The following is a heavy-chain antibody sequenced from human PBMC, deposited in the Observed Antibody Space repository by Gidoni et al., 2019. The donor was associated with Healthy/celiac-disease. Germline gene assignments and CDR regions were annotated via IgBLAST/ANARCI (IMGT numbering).Heavy chain of an antibody. CDR1: GGTFSRYA. D-gene: IGHD6-19*01. J-gene: IGHJ4*02. V-gene: IGHV1-69*01. CDR3: ARDGVAVAGTNYFDY. CDR2: IIPIFGTA. Sequence: QVQLVQSGAEVKKPGSSAKVSCKASGGTFSRYAISWVRQAPGQGLEWMGGIIPIFGTANYAQKFQGRVTITADESTSTAYMELSSLRSEDTAVYYCARDGVAVAGTNYFDYWGQGTLVTVSS.